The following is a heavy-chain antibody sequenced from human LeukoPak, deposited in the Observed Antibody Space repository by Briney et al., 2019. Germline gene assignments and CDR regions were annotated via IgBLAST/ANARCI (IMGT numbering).Heavy chain of an antibody. CDR1: GFTFSSYA. V-gene: IGHV3-30*04. J-gene: IGHJ4*02. CDR2: ISYDGSNK. CDR3: ARDGNYGDYAVAFDY. D-gene: IGHD4-17*01. Sequence: GRSLRLSCAASGFTFSSYAMRWVRQAPGKGLEWVAVISYDGSNKYYADSVKGRFTISRDNSKNTLYLQMNSLRAEDTAVYYCARDGNYGDYAVAFDYWGQGTLVTDSS.